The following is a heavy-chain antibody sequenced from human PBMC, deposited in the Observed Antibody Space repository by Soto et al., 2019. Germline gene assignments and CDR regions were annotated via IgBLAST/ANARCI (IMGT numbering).Heavy chain of an antibody. CDR1: GGSISRSNCY. CDR2: IYSSGST. CDR3: ARQTGTDDMDV. D-gene: IGHD3-9*01. Sequence: QLQLQESGPGLVKPSETLSLTCTVSGGSISRSNCYWGWIRQPPGKGLEWIGSIYSSGSTYYNPSLKSRVTISVDTSKNQSSLNVSSVTAADTAVYYCARQTGTDDMDVWGQGTTVTV. V-gene: IGHV4-39*01. J-gene: IGHJ6*02.